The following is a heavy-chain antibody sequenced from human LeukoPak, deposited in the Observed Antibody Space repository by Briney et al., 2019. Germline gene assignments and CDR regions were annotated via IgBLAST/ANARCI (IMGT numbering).Heavy chain of an antibody. J-gene: IGHJ5*01. D-gene: IGHD5-12*01. CDR2: ISDSGST. Sequence: SETLSLTCTVSGGSIGTYIWSWIRQTAGKGLEWIGRISDSGSTRYNPSLKSRLTMSVDTSKNQFSLKLDSVTAADTAVYFCARGMAVGYDYNWFDSWGPGTLVTVSS. CDR1: GGSIGTYI. V-gene: IGHV4-4*07. CDR3: ARGMAVGYDYNWFDS.